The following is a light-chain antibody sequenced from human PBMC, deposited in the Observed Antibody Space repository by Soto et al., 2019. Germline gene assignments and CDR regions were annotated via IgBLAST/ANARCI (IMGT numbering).Light chain of an antibody. V-gene: IGKV1-17*01. CDR2: VAS. J-gene: IGKJ1*01. Sequence: DIQMTQSPSSLSASVGDRVTITCRASQGIRNDLSWYQQKPGEAPKRLVYVASSLDGGVPARFSGSGSGTEFTLTISSLQPEDFATYYCQTYDKAPWTFGPGTRV. CDR1: QGIRND. CDR3: QTYDKAPWT.